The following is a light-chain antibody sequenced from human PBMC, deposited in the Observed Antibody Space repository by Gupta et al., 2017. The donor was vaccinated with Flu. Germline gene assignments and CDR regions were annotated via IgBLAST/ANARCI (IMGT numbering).Light chain of an antibody. CDR1: QDVRNY. CDR3: QQYNHWPPIT. V-gene: IGKV3-15*01. J-gene: IGKJ5*01. Sequence: EIVMTQSPATLSVSPGERVTLSCRASQDVRNYLVWYQQKPGQAPRLLIYSASTRATGTPDRFSGSGSGTEFTLTIRSLQSEDFAVYYCQQYNHWPPITFGQGTRLEIK. CDR2: SAS.